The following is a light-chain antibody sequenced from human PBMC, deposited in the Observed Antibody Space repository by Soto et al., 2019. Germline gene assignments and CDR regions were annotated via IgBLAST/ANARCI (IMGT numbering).Light chain of an antibody. J-gene: IGKJ1*01. CDR1: QSISSW. V-gene: IGKV1-5*01. CDR2: DAS. Sequence: DIQMTQSPSALSASVGDRATITCRASQSISSWLAWYQQKPGKAPKLLIYDASTLQSGVPSRYSGSGSGTEFTLTISNLQPDDFATYYCQQYENYSPWTFGQGTKVEIK. CDR3: QQYENYSPWT.